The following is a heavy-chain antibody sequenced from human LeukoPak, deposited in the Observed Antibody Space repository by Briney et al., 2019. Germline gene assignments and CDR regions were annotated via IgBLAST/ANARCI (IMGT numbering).Heavy chain of an antibody. CDR3: ASLSSGWYYFDY. CDR1: GSTVSSNY. J-gene: IGHJ4*02. D-gene: IGHD6-19*01. CDR2: IYSGGST. Sequence: PGGSLRLSCAASGSTVSSNYMSWVRQAPGKGLEWVSVIYSGGSTYYADSVKGRFTISRDNSKNTLYLQMNSLRAEDTAVYYCASLSSGWYYFDYWGQGTLVTVSS. V-gene: IGHV3-53*01.